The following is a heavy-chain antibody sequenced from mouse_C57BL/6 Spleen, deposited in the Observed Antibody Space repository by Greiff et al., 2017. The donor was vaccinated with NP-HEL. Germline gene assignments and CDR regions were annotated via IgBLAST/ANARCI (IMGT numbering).Heavy chain of an antibody. CDR1: GFTFSDYY. D-gene: IGHD1-1*01. CDR2: INYDGSST. CDR3: VREGFGSSYVDWYFDV. J-gene: IGHJ1*03. V-gene: IGHV5-16*01. Sequence: EVHLVESEGGLVQPGSSMKLSCTASGFTFSDYYMAWVRQVPEKGLEWVANINYDGSSTYYLDSLKSRFIISRDNAKNILYLQMSSLKSEDTATYYCVREGFGSSYVDWYFDVWGTGTTVTVSS.